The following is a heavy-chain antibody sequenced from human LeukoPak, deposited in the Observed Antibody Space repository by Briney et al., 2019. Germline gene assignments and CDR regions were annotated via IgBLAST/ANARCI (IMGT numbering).Heavy chain of an antibody. CDR2: SNPNFRRT. D-gene: IGHD4-11*01. Sequence: ASGKVSCKASGGTFTSYAISWVRQAPGQGLEYLGGSNPNFRRTKYAQKFEGRVTITTDETTAYMELRSLTSEDTAVYYCARAGRDSNYDFDYHMDVWGKGTTVTVSS. V-gene: IGHV1-69*05. CDR3: ARAGRDSNYDFDYHMDV. CDR1: GGTFTSYA. J-gene: IGHJ6*03.